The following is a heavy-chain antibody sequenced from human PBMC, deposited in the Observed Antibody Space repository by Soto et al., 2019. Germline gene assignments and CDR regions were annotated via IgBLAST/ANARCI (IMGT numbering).Heavy chain of an antibody. D-gene: IGHD3-9*01. CDR3: ARAIVTGPLDF. CDR1: GYTFTSYG. J-gene: IGHJ4*02. CDR2: ISAFNGKT. V-gene: IGHV1-18*01. Sequence: QVQLMQSGAEVKKPGASVKVSCKASGYTFTSYGISWVRQAPGQGLEWMAWISAFNGKTNYAQSLQGRVTVTIDTSTTTAYMELRSLRSDDTAVYYCARAIVTGPLDFWGEGALVTVSS.